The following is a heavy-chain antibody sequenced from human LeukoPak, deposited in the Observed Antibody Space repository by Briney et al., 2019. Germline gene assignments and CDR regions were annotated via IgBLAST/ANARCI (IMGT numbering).Heavy chain of an antibody. CDR3: ARVPRLYGSGPKGGFDY. D-gene: IGHD3-10*01. J-gene: IGHJ4*02. CDR2: IQYSGST. V-gene: IGHV4-31*03. CDR1: GDSINSGGYY. Sequence: SETLSLTCSVSGDSINSGGYYWNWIRQYPGQGPEWIGYIQYSGSTHYNTSLKSRVTISLDTSKTQFSLKMTSLTVADTAVYYCARVPRLYGSGPKGGFDYWGQGTLVTVSS.